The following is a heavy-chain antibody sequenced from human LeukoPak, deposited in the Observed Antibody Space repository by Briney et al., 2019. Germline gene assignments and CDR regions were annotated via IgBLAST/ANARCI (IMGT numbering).Heavy chain of an antibody. CDR1: GYTFTSYG. CDR3: ARDAPGLQMAFDI. J-gene: IGHJ3*02. Sequence: ASVTVSCTASGYTFTSYGISWVRQAPGQGLEWMGWISAYNGNTNYAQKLQGRVTMTSDTSTSTAYMELRSLRSDDTAVYYCARDAPGLQMAFDIWGQGTMVTVSS. D-gene: IGHD2-15*01. V-gene: IGHV1-18*01. CDR2: ISAYNGNT.